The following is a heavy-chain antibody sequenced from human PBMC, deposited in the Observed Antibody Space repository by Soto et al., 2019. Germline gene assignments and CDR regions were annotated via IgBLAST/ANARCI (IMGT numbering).Heavy chain of an antibody. V-gene: IGHV3-9*01. Sequence: EVQLVESGGGLVQPGRSLRLSCAASGFTFDDYAMHWVRQAPGKGLEWVSGISWNSGSIGYADSVKGRFTISRDNAKNSLYLQMNSLRAEDTALYYCAKDKGSGSYPPYFDYWGQGTLVTVS. CDR3: AKDKGSGSYPPYFDY. J-gene: IGHJ4*02. CDR1: GFTFDDYA. CDR2: ISWNSGSI. D-gene: IGHD1-26*01.